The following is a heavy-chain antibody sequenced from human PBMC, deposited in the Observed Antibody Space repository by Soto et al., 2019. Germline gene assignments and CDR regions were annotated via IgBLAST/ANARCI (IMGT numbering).Heavy chain of an antibody. CDR1: GGTFSSYA. V-gene: IGHV1-69*13. J-gene: IGHJ6*02. Sequence: SVKVSCKASGGTFSSYAISWVRQAPGQGLEWMGGIIPIFGTANYAQKFQGRVTITADESTSTAYMELRSLRSDDTAVYYCAREDGDYAYYYGMDVWGQGTTVTVSS. D-gene: IGHD4-17*01. CDR3: AREDGDYAYYYGMDV. CDR2: IIPIFGTA.